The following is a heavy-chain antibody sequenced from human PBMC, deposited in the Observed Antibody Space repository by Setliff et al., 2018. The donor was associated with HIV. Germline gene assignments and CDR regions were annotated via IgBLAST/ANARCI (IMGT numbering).Heavy chain of an antibody. V-gene: IGHV3-7*03. CDR2: IKEDGGEK. Sequence: PGGSLRLSCAASTFTFRTYWMSWVRQAPGKGLEWVANIKEDGGEKWYVDSVKGRFTISRDNVRNSLYLQMNSLRAEDTAVYYCARDWPRGWTWFDPWGQGTLVTVSS. J-gene: IGHJ5*02. D-gene: IGHD6-19*01. CDR1: TFTFRTYW. CDR3: ARDWPRGWTWFDP.